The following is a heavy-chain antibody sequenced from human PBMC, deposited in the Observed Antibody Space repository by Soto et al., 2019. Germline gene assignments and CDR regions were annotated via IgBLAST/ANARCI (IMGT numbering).Heavy chain of an antibody. D-gene: IGHD2-8*01. Sequence: GGSLKLSCTNSVFTFCDIAISWLRQAPGKGLEWLGFIRSKRDGGTTEYAASVRGRFTMSRADSEGIAYLQMNSLKTEDTAVYFCARGMSPADWGQGTQVTVSS. J-gene: IGHJ4*02. CDR1: VFTFCDIA. CDR2: IRSKRDGGTT. CDR3: ARGMSPAD. V-gene: IGHV3-49*03.